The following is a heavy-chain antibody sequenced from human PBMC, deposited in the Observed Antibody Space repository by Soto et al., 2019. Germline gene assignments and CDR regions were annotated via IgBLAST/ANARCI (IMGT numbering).Heavy chain of an antibody. CDR3: ASGHYYDSPY. J-gene: IGHJ4*02. Sequence: GGSLRLSCATSGFNFKNYGMSWVRLAPGQGLEWVSAISGSGSETYYADSVKGRFTISRDNSKNTLYLQMNSLRAEDTAVYYCASGHYYDSPYWGQGTLVTVSS. V-gene: IGHV3-23*01. D-gene: IGHD3-22*01. CDR1: GFNFKNYG. CDR2: ISGSGSET.